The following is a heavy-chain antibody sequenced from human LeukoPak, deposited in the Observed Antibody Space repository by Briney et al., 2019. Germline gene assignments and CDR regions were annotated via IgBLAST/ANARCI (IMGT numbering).Heavy chain of an antibody. CDR3: ARGDFNYYYVLGV. D-gene: IGHD3/OR15-3a*01. Sequence: ASVKVSCKASGYTFTSYYMHWVRQAPGQGLEWMGIINPSGGSTSYAQRFQGRVTMNGDTFTSTVYMELSSLRSEDTAVYYCARGDFNYYYVLGVWGQGTTVTVSS. CDR1: GYTFTSYY. V-gene: IGHV1-46*01. J-gene: IGHJ6*02. CDR2: INPSGGST.